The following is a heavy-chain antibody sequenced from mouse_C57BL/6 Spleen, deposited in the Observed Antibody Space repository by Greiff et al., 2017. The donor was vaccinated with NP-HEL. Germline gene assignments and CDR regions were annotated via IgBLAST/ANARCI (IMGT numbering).Heavy chain of an antibody. CDR1: CYTFTDYE. D-gene: IGHD2-3*01. V-gene: IGHV1-15*01. Sequence: QVQLQQSGAELVRPGASVTLSCKASCYTFTDYEMHWVKQTPVHGLEWIGAIDPETGGTAYNQKFKGKAILTADKSSSTAYMELRSLTSEDSAVYYCTISYEGFDYWGQGTTLTVSS. CDR2: IDPETGGT. CDR3: TISYEGFDY. J-gene: IGHJ2*01.